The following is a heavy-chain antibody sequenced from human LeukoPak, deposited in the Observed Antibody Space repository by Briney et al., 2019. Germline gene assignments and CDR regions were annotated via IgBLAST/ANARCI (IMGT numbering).Heavy chain of an antibody. V-gene: IGHV4-34*01. CDR2: INHSGNT. D-gene: IGHD2-15*01. CDR1: GGSFSGFS. J-gene: IGHJ4*02. CDR3: ARGLRYCSGGSCYSPLGY. Sequence: SETLSLTCAVYGGSFSGFSWTWIRQPPGKGLEWIGEINHSGNTNYNPSFKSRVSISVDTSKNQFSLKLSSVTAADTALYYCARGLRYCSGGSCYSPLGYWGQGTLVTVSS.